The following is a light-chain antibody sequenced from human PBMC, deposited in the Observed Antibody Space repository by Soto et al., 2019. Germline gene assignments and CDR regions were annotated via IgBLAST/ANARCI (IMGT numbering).Light chain of an antibody. CDR3: AAWDDSLSIFV. V-gene: IGLV1-44*01. CDR1: SSNIGSNP. CDR2: DAH. J-gene: IGLJ1*01. Sequence: QSVLTQPPSVSGTPGQRVTISCAGSSSNIGSNPVTWYQQLPGTAPKLLIYDAHQRPSGIPDRFSGSKSGTSASLAISGLQSEDEADYYCAAWDDSLSIFVFANGTKLTVL.